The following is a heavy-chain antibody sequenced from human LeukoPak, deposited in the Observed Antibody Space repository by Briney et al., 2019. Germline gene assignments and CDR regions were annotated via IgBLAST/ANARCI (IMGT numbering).Heavy chain of an antibody. J-gene: IGHJ4*02. V-gene: IGHV3-13*04. CDR3: ARGMGSGSYSIFDY. CDR1: GFTFSSYD. Sequence: GSLRLSCAAAGFTFSSYDMHWVRQAAGKGLEWVSGIDTGGAAYYPGSVRGRFTISRENAKNSFYLQMTGLRAGDTAVYYCARGMGSGSYSIFDYWGQGALVTVSS. CDR2: IDTGGAA. D-gene: IGHD3-10*01.